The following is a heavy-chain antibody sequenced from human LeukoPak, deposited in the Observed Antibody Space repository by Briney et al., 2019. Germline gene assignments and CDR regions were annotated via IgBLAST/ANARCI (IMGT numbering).Heavy chain of an antibody. Sequence: GGSLRLSCAASGFTFSTYSMNWVRQAPGKGLEWVSVINSGGNTYYADSVKGRFTISRDNSKNTLYLQMNSLRAEDTAVYYCARQFWPLVIWGQGTLVTVSS. D-gene: IGHD2-21*01. V-gene: IGHV3-66*04. CDR1: GFTFSTYS. CDR3: ARQFWPLVI. CDR2: INSGGNT. J-gene: IGHJ4*02.